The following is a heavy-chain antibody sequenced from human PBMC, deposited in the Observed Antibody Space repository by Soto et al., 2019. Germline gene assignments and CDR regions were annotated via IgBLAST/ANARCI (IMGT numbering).Heavy chain of an antibody. J-gene: IGHJ6*03. Sequence: HVTLKESGPVLVKPTETLTLTCTVSGFSLSNGKVGVSWIRQPPGKALEWLAHIFSNDEKSYRTSLKSRLTISEDTSKSQVFLTMTNVNPVDTATYYCARILFGRSVAGGYFYMDVWGKGTTVTVSS. CDR1: GFSLSNGKVG. V-gene: IGHV2-26*01. D-gene: IGHD6-19*01. CDR2: IFSNDEK. CDR3: ARILFGRSVAGGYFYMDV.